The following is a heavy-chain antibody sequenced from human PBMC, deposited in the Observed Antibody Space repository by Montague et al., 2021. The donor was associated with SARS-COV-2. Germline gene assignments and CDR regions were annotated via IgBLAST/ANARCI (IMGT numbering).Heavy chain of an antibody. Sequence: SETLSLTCTVSGGSISSYYWSWIRQPAGKGLEWIGLIYTSGSTNYNPSLKSRVTMSVDTSKNQFSVKLSSVTAADTAVYYCAQTSGGAYYYPMDVWGQGITVTVSS. CDR1: GGSISSYY. J-gene: IGHJ6*02. CDR2: IYTSGST. V-gene: IGHV4-4*07. D-gene: IGHD2-2*01. CDR3: AQTSGGAYYYPMDV.